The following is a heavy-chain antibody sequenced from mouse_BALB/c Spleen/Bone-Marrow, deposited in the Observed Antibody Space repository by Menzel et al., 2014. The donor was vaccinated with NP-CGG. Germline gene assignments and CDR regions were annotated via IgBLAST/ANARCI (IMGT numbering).Heavy chain of an antibody. J-gene: IGHJ2*01. CDR1: GFNIKDTY. CDR2: IDPANGNT. CDR3: ARKDDYASDY. D-gene: IGHD2-4*01. Sequence: EVQLQQSGADLVKPGASVKLSCTTSGFNIKDTYMHWVKQRPEQGLEWIGRIDPANGNTKYDPKFQGKATITADTSSNTANLQLSSLTSEDTAVYYSARKDDYASDYWGQGTTPTVSS. V-gene: IGHV14-3*02.